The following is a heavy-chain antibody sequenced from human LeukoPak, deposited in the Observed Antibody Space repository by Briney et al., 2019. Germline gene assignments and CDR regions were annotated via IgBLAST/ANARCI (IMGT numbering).Heavy chain of an antibody. CDR2: ISSNGGST. J-gene: IGHJ3*02. CDR1: GFTFSSYA. V-gene: IGHV3-64*01. CDR3: ARAEAFDI. Sequence: GGSLRLSCAASGFTFSSYAMHWVRQAPGKGLECVSAISSNGGSTYYANSVKGRFTISRDNSKNTLYLQMDSLRAEDMAVYYCARAEAFDIWGQETMVTVSS.